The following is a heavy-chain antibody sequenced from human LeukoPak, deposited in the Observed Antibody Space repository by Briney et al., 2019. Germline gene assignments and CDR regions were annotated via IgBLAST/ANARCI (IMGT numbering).Heavy chain of an antibody. Sequence: PGGSLRLSCAASGFTFSSYVMHWVRQAPGKGLEWVAIISYDGSNKYYADSVKGRFTISRDNSKNTLYLQMNSLRAEDTAVYYCAKAIYQLLWFGELSTGYMDVWGKGTTVTISS. D-gene: IGHD3-10*01. CDR1: GFTFSSYV. CDR2: ISYDGSNK. J-gene: IGHJ6*03. V-gene: IGHV3-30*04. CDR3: AKAIYQLLWFGELSTGYMDV.